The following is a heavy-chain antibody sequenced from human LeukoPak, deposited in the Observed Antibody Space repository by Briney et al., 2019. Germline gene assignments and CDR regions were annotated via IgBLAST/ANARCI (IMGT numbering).Heavy chain of an antibody. CDR1: GFTFSNYA. Sequence: PGGSLRLSCAASGFTFSNYAMSWVRQAPGKGLEWVSGISYSGGSTDYADSVKGRFTFSRDNSKNTLYLQMNSLRAEDTAVYYCAKDRGEAYSHGFDYWGQGTLVTVSS. CDR2: ISYSGGST. V-gene: IGHV3-23*01. J-gene: IGHJ4*02. D-gene: IGHD5-18*01. CDR3: AKDRGEAYSHGFDY.